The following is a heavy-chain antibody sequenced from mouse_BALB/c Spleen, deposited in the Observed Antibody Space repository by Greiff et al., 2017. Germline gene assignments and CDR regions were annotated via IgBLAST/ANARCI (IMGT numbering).Heavy chain of an antibody. D-gene: IGHD1-1*01. CDR1: GYTFTSYW. CDR3: TRSRATVVALPDY. V-gene: IGHV1-69*02. CDR2: IYPSDSYT. J-gene: IGHJ2*01. Sequence: QVQLQQPGAELVRPGASVKLSCKASGYTFTSYWINWVKQRPGQGLEWIGNIYPSDSYTNYNQKFKDKATLTVDKSSSTAYMQLSSPTSEDSAVYYCTRSRATVVALPDYWGQGTTLTVSS.